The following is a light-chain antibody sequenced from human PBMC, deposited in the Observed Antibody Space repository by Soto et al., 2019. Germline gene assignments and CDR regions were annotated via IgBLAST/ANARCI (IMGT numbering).Light chain of an antibody. J-gene: IGKJ1*01. CDR2: GSS. Sequence: EIVLTQSPGTLSLSPGERATLSCRASQSVSSSYLAWYQQKPGQAPRLLIHGSSSRATGIPDRFSGSGSGNDFTLTISRLEPEDFAVYYCQQYGSSPPWTFGQGTKVEIK. CDR1: QSVSSSY. CDR3: QQYGSSPPWT. V-gene: IGKV3-20*01.